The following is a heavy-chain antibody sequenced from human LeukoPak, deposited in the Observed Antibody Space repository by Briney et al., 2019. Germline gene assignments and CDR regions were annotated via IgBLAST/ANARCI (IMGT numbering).Heavy chain of an antibody. CDR1: GYTFTNYG. J-gene: IGHJ6*04. Sequence: AAVKDSCKASGYTFTNYGISWVRPAPGQGLDWMGWISAYNGNTNYAQKLQGRVTMTTDPSTRTAYMELRSLRSDDTAVYYCARDDDGDEDYYYHGMDVWGKGTTVTVSS. D-gene: IGHD4-17*01. CDR3: ARDDDGDEDYYYHGMDV. V-gene: IGHV1-18*04. CDR2: ISAYNGNT.